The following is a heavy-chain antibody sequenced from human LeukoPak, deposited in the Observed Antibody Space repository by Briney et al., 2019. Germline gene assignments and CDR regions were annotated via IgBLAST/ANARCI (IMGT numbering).Heavy chain of an antibody. J-gene: IGHJ4*02. CDR2: INHSGST. CDR3: ARGGLTKDLSGSYRKGDDY. D-gene: IGHD3-10*01. Sequence: PSETLSLTCAVYGGSFSGYYWSWIRQPPGKGLEWIGEINHSGSTNYNPSLKSRVTISVDTSKNQFSLKLSSVTAADTAVYYCARGGLTKDLSGSYRKGDDYWGQGTLVTVSS. CDR1: GGSFSGYY. V-gene: IGHV4-34*01.